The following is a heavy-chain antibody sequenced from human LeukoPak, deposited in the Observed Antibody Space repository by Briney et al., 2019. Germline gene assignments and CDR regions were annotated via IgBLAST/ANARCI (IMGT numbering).Heavy chain of an antibody. V-gene: IGHV3-23*01. Sequence: PGGSLRLSCADSNFAFSTYAMTWVRQAPGKGLEWVSSITGSGAGTSYADSVKGRFTISRDNSKSTLFLQMNSLRAEDTAVYYCTKDPNGDNVGAFDFWGQGTMVTVSS. CDR2: ITGSGAGT. J-gene: IGHJ3*01. D-gene: IGHD4-17*01. CDR3: TKDPNGDNVGAFDF. CDR1: NFAFSTYA.